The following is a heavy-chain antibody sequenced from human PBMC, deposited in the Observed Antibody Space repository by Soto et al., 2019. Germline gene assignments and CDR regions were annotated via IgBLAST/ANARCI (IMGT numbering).Heavy chain of an antibody. V-gene: IGHV3-74*01. D-gene: IGHD3-10*01. CDR3: ARDRFGTIRDYYYYYYMDV. CDR2: INSDGSST. J-gene: IGHJ6*03. CDR1: GFTFSSYW. Sequence: PGGSLRLSCAASGFTFSSYWMHWVRQAPGKGLVWVSRINSDGSSTSYADSVKGRFTISRDNAKNTLYLQMNSLRAEDTAVYYCARDRFGTIRDYYYYYYMDVWGKGTTVTVSS.